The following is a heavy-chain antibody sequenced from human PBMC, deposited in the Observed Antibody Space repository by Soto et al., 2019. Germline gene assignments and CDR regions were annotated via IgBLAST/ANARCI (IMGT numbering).Heavy chain of an antibody. CDR1: GYTFTSYG. Sequence: ASVKVSCKASGYTFTSYGISWVRQAPGQGLEWMGWISAYNGNTNYAQKHQGRVTMTTDTSTSTAYLELRSLRSDDTAVYYCARGGLTGYYFSPPSYYGMDVWGQGTTVTVSS. CDR3: ARGGLTGYYFSPPSYYGMDV. CDR2: ISAYNGNT. V-gene: IGHV1-18*01. D-gene: IGHD3-9*01. J-gene: IGHJ6*02.